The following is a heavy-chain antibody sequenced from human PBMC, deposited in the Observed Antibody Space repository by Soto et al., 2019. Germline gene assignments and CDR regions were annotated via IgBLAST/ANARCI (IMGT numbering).Heavy chain of an antibody. J-gene: IGHJ6*02. CDR3: ARDEAAVNYYYGMDV. D-gene: IGHD6-13*01. V-gene: IGHV1-2*04. CDR2: INPNSGGT. Sequence: AASVKVSCKASGYTFTGYYMHWVRQAPGQGLEWMGWINPNSGGTNYAQKFQGWVTMTRDTSISTAYMELSRLRSDDTAVYYCARDEAAVNYYYGMDVWGQGTTVTVSS. CDR1: GYTFTGYY.